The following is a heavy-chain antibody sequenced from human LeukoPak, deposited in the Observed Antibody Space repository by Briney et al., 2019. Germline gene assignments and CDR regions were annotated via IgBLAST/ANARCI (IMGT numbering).Heavy chain of an antibody. CDR2: ISGSGGST. D-gene: IGHD6-19*01. V-gene: IGHV3-23*01. CDR1: GFTFSDYY. J-gene: IGHJ5*02. Sequence: GGSLRHSCAASGFTFSDYYMSWIRQAPGKGLEWVSAISGSGGSTYYADSVKGRFTISRDNSKNTLYLQMNSLRAEDTAVYYCAHIAVAVSRAWGQGTLVTVSS. CDR3: AHIAVAVSRA.